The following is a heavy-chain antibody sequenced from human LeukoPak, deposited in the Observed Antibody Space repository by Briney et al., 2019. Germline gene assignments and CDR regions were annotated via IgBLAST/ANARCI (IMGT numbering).Heavy chain of an antibody. CDR2: INSDGSST. D-gene: IGHD2-2*01. CDR3: ARGLGCSSTSCYYYYYYMDV. V-gene: IGHV3-74*01. J-gene: IGHJ6*03. Sequence: GRSLRLSCAASGFTFSSYWMHWVRQAPGRGLVWVSRINSDGSSTSYADSVKGRFTISRDNAKNTLYLQMNSLRAEGTAVYYCARGLGCSSTSCYYYYYYMDVWGKGTTVTVSS. CDR1: GFTFSSYW.